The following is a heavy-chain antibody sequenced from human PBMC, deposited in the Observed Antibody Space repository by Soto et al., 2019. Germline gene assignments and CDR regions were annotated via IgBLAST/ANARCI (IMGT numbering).Heavy chain of an antibody. J-gene: IGHJ6*02. CDR3: ARALLSHSYDSGGYDSSFHAMDV. CDR1: GGTFSSLD. CDR2: IIPISETT. D-gene: IGHD3-22*01. Sequence: SVKVSCKASGGTFSSLDINWVRQAPGQGLEWMGGIIPISETTNYAQIFQGRVSIVADISTSTAYMELSRLRSEDTAVYYCARALLSHSYDSGGYDSSFHAMDVWGQGTPVTVSS. V-gene: IGHV1-69*06.